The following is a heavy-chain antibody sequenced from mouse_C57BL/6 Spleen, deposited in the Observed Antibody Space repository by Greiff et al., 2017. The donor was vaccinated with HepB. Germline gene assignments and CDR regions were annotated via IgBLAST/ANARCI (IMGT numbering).Heavy chain of an antibody. D-gene: IGHD1-1*01. CDR2: IDPNSGGT. V-gene: IGHV1-72*01. J-gene: IGHJ2*01. Sequence: QVQLQQPGAELVKPGASVKLSCKASGYTFTSYWMHWVKQRPGRGLEWIGRIDPNSGGTKYNEKFKSKATLTVDKPSSTAYMQLSSLTSEDSAVYYCARGVITTVVAPYFDYWGQGTTLTVSS. CDR3: ARGVITTVVAPYFDY. CDR1: GYTFTSYW.